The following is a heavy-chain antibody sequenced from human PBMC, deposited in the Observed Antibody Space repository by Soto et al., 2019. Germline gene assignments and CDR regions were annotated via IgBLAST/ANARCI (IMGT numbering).Heavy chain of an antibody. CDR2: ISYDGSNK. CDR1: GFTFSSYA. Sequence: QVQLVESGGGVVQPGRSLRLSCAASGFTFSSYAMHWVRQAPGKGLEWVAVISYDGSNKYYADSVKGRCTISRDNSKNTLYLEMNSLRVEDTGIYYCVSGTSGRNVGQFGDWGQGTLVTVSS. D-gene: IGHD1-26*01. CDR3: VSGTSGRNVGQFGD. V-gene: IGHV3-30-3*01. J-gene: IGHJ4*02.